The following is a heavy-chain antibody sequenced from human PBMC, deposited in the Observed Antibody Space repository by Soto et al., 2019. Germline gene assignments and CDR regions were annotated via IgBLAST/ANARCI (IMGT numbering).Heavy chain of an antibody. D-gene: IGHD6-19*01. Sequence: SETLSLTCTVSGGSINSYYWSWIRQPPGKGLEWIGYIYYSGSTNYNPSLKSRVTISVDTSKNQFSLKLSSVTAADTAVYYCARGVRQWLTTGEPTQGFDPWGQGTLVTVSS. V-gene: IGHV4-59*12. J-gene: IGHJ5*02. CDR2: IYYSGST. CDR1: GGSINSYY. CDR3: ARGVRQWLTTGEPTQGFDP.